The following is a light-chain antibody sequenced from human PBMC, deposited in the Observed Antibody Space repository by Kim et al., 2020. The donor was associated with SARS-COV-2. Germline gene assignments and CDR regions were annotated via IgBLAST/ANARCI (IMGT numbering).Light chain of an antibody. CDR3: QVWDNNSDHVV. CDR1: RIGSKS. Sequence: SYELTQPPSVSVAPGKTARITCGGNRIGSKSVHWYQQKPGQAPVQVIYYDSDRPSGIPDRFSGSNSGNTATLTISGVEAGDEADYYCQVWDNNSDHVVFGGGTRLTVL. CDR2: YDS. J-gene: IGLJ2*01. V-gene: IGLV3-21*04.